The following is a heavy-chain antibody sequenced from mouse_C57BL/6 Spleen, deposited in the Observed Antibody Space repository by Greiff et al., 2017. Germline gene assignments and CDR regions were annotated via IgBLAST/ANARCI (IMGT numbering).Heavy chain of an antibody. J-gene: IGHJ4*01. Sequence: VPLQQSGPELVKPGASVKLSCKASGYTFTSYDINWVKQRPGQGLEWIGWIYPRDGSTKYNEKFKGKATLTVDTSSSTAYMELHSLTSEDSAVYFCARSRYYGSSYDAMDYWGQGTSVTVSS. CDR1: GYTFTSYD. D-gene: IGHD1-1*01. CDR2: IYPRDGST. CDR3: ARSRYYGSSYDAMDY. V-gene: IGHV1-85*01.